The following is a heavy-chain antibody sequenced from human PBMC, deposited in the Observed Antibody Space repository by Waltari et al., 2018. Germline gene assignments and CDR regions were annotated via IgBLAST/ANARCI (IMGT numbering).Heavy chain of an antibody. V-gene: IGHV4-34*01. CDR1: GGSFTSGYS. D-gene: IGHD3-10*01. Sequence: QVQLQQWGAGLLKPSETLSLTCAVYGGSFTSGYSWSWIRQPPGKGLEWFGEITDSGRTNYVPARKSRVTMSVDTSKNQFSLELNSVTAADTAVYYCSRVSLRRGFGPYWYFDLWGRGTLVTVSS. CDR2: ITDSGRT. CDR3: SRVSLRRGFGPYWYFDL. J-gene: IGHJ2*01.